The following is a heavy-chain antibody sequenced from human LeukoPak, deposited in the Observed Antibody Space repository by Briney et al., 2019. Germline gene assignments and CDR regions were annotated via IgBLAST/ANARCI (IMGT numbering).Heavy chain of an antibody. J-gene: IGHJ5*02. CDR3: ARHRTTYYYGSGTFNWFDP. Sequence: SGTLSLTCAVSGGSISSSNWWSWVRQPPGKGLEWIGEINHSGSTNYNPSLKSRVTISVDTSKNQFSLKLSSVTAADTAVYYCARHRTTYYYGSGTFNWFDPWGQGTLVTVSS. CDR2: INHSGST. D-gene: IGHD3-10*01. V-gene: IGHV4-4*02. CDR1: GGSISSSNW.